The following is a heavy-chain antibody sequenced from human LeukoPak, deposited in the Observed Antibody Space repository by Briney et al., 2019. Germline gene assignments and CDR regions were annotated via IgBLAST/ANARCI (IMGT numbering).Heavy chain of an antibody. Sequence: PGGSLRLSCAPSGFTFSRYWMHWVRQAPGKGLVWVSCIKSDGSSTSTADSAKGRFTISRDNAKNTVYLQMNSLRAEDTAVYYCVRDNRSYNFDYWGQGTLVTVSS. V-gene: IGHV3-74*01. CDR3: VRDNRSYNFDY. J-gene: IGHJ4*02. D-gene: IGHD1-26*01. CDR2: IKSDGSST. CDR1: GFTFSRYW.